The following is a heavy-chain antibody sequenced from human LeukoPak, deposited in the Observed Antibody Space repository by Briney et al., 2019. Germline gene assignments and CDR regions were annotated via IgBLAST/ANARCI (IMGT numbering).Heavy chain of an antibody. Sequence: SETLSLTCTVSGGSISSYYWSWIRQPPGKGLEWIGYIYYSGSTNYNPSLKSRVTISVDTSKNQFSLKLSSVTAADTAVYYSARQSVKWSGDGTHDAFDIWGQGTMVTVSS. D-gene: IGHD3-10*01. CDR2: IYYSGST. V-gene: IGHV4-59*08. CDR3: ARQSVKWSGDGTHDAFDI. J-gene: IGHJ3*02. CDR1: GGSISSYY.